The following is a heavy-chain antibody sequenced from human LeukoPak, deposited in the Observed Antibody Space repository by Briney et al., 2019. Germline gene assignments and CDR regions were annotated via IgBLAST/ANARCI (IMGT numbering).Heavy chain of an antibody. Sequence: PGGSLRLSCAASGFTFSSYGMHWVRQAPGKGLEWVAFIRYDGSNKYYADSVKGRFTISRDNSKNTLYLQMNSLRAEDTAVYYCAKGGFIAAAYFDYWGQGTLVTVSS. CDR2: IRYDGSNK. D-gene: IGHD6-13*01. V-gene: IGHV3-30*02. CDR1: GFTFSSYG. CDR3: AKGGFIAAAYFDY. J-gene: IGHJ4*02.